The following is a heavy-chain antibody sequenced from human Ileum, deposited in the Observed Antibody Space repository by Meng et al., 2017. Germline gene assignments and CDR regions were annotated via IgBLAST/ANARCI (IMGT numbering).Heavy chain of an antibody. V-gene: IGHV3-21*01. Sequence: EVQLVESGGGLVKPGGSLRLSCVASGFSFSSNSMNWVRQAPGKGLEWVASISSSSSYVDSVKGRFTISRDNAKNSLYLQMNSLRVEDMAVYYCARGRVVVSAAPLDSWGQGTLVTVSS. CDR2: ISSSSS. D-gene: IGHD2-15*01. J-gene: IGHJ4*02. CDR3: ARGRVVVSAAPLDS. CDR1: GFSFSSNS.